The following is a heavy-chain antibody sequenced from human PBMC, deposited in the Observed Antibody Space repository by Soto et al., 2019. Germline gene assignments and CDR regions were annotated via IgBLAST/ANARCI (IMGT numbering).Heavy chain of an antibody. CDR2: IYYSGST. CDR3: VIAGHRNYFDY. Sequence: PSETLSLTCTVSGGSISSGGYYCSWIRQHPGKGLEWIGYIYYSGSTYYNPSLKSRLTISVDTSKNHFSLKLRSVTAADTAVYYCVIAGHRNYFDYWGQGTLVTVSS. CDR1: GGSISSGGYY. J-gene: IGHJ4*02. V-gene: IGHV4-31*03.